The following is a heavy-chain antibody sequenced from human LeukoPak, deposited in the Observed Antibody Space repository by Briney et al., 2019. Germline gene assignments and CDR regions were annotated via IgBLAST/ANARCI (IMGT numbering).Heavy chain of an antibody. Sequence: GGSLRLSCAASGFTFSNYVMNWVRQAPGKGLEWVSGISVTGGSTYSAESVEGRFTISRDNSKNTLYLQMDSLRTEDTAVFYCARGSSSLYHYMDVWGRGTAVTVS. J-gene: IGHJ6*03. D-gene: IGHD2-2*01. CDR3: ARGSSSLYHYMDV. CDR2: ISVTGGST. CDR1: GFTFSNYV. V-gene: IGHV3-23*01.